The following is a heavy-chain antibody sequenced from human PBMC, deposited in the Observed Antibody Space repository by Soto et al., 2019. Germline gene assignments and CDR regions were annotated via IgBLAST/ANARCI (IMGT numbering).Heavy chain of an antibody. Sequence: ASVKVSCKASRYTFISYGISRVRQAPGQGLEWMGWISAYNGNTNYAQKLQGRVTMTTDTSTSTAYMELRSLRSDDTAVYYCARVCRCGLSGSYADPKPRNWFDPWGQGTLVTVSS. J-gene: IGHJ5*02. CDR3: ARVCRCGLSGSYADPKPRNWFDP. V-gene: IGHV1-18*01. CDR2: ISAYNGNT. CDR1: RYTFISYG. D-gene: IGHD3-16*01.